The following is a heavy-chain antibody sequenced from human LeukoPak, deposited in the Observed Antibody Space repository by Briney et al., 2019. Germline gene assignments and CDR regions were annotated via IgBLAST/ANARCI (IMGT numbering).Heavy chain of an antibody. J-gene: IGHJ4*02. CDR2: ISSSSGTI. CDR1: RFTFSSCS. D-gene: IGHD5-12*01. CDR3: ARDVRWLRFVFDY. Sequence: GGPQTLSCTASRFTFSSCSMNWVRQAPGKGLEWVSYISSSSGTIYYADSVKGRFTISRDNAKNSLYLQMNSLRDEDTAVYYCARDVRWLRFVFDYWGQGTLVTVSS. V-gene: IGHV3-48*02.